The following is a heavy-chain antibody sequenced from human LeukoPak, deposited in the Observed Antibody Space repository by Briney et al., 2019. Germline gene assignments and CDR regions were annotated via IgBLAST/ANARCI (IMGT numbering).Heavy chain of an antibody. D-gene: IGHD3-22*01. V-gene: IGHV3-48*04. Sequence: GGSLRLSCAASGFTFSNYGMHWVRQAPGKGLEWVSYISSSSSTIYYADSVKGRFTISRDNAKNSLYLQMNSLRAEDTAVYYCARGRSIYDSSGYYWDYFDYWGQGTLVTVSS. J-gene: IGHJ4*02. CDR3: ARGRSIYDSSGYYWDYFDY. CDR1: GFTFSNYG. CDR2: ISSSSSTI.